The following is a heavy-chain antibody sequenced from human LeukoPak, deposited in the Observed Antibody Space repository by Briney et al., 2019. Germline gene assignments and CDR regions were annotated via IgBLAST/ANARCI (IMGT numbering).Heavy chain of an antibody. CDR1: GFTFSSYS. D-gene: IGHD3-22*01. Sequence: GGSLRLSCAASGFTFSSYSMNWVRQAPGKGLEWVSYISSSSSTIYYADSVKGRFTISRDNAKYSLYLQMNSLRDEDTAVYYCARDGVGYYDSSGYPNWFDPWGQGTLVTVSS. V-gene: IGHV3-48*02. CDR3: ARDGVGYYDSSGYPNWFDP. CDR2: ISSSSSTI. J-gene: IGHJ5*02.